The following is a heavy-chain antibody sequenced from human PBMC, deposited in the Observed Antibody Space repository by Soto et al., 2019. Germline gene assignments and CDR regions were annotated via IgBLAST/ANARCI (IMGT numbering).Heavy chain of an antibody. CDR1: GFTFSSYG. CDR3: AKVGGRATGTSYFYYGMDV. V-gene: IGHV3-30*18. CDR2: ISYDGSNK. J-gene: IGHJ6*02. D-gene: IGHD1-1*01. Sequence: QVQLVESGGGVVQPGRSLRLSCAASGFTFSSYGMYWVRQAPGKGLEWVAVISYDGSNKYYADSVKGRFTISRDNSKNTLYVQMNSLRAEDTAVYYCAKVGGRATGTSYFYYGMDVWGQGTTVTVS.